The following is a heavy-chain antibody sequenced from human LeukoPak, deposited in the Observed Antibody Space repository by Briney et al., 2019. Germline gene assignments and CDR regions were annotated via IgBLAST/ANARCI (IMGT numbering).Heavy chain of an antibody. V-gene: IGHV4-31*03. Sequence: SETLSLTCTVSGYSISSGGYYWSWIRQHPGKGLEWIGYIYYSGSTYYNPSLKSRVTISVDTSKNQFSLKLSSVTAADTAVYYCARGIGQLLWFGELSSKRFDPWGQGTLVTVSS. D-gene: IGHD3-10*01. J-gene: IGHJ5*02. CDR3: ARGIGQLLWFGELSSKRFDP. CDR2: IYYSGST. CDR1: GYSISSGGYY.